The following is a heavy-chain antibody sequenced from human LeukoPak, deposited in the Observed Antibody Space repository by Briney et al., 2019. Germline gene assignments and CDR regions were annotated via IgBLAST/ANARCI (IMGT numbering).Heavy chain of an antibody. CDR2: TNPSTGSA. V-gene: IGHV1-18*01. D-gene: IGHD3-10*02. CDR1: GYTFNTYG. J-gene: IGHJ3*02. Sequence: GASVKVSCQASGYTFNTYGLAWVRQAPGQGLEWMGWTNPSTGSAEYAQKFQSRVTLTTDTSTNTAYLDLSSLRSDDTAVYYCARDVNMFKVGIQSPDVFDIWGQGTLVTVSA. CDR3: ARDVNMFKVGIQSPDVFDI.